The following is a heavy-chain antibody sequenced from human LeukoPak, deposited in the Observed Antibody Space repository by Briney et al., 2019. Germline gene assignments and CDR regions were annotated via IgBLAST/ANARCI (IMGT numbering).Heavy chain of an antibody. D-gene: IGHD3-22*01. V-gene: IGHV3-21*01. CDR2: ISSSSSYI. J-gene: IGHJ4*02. Sequence: GSLRLSCAASGFTFSSYSMNWVRQAPGKGLEWVSSISSSSSYIYYADSVKGRFTISRDNAKNSLYLQMNSLRAEDTAVYYCARDLAVVTSGDYWGQGTLVTVSS. CDR3: ARDLAVVTSGDY. CDR1: GFTFSSYS.